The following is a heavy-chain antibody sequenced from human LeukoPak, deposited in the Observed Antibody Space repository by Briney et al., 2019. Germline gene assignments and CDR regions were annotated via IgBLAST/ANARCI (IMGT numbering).Heavy chain of an antibody. CDR3: AKATYIVVVPAATPDY. D-gene: IGHD2-2*01. V-gene: IGHV3-30-3*01. CDR2: ISYDGSNK. Sequence: PGGSLRLSCAASGFTFSSYAMHWVRQAPGKGLEWVAVISYDGSNKYYADSVKGRFTISRDNSKNTLYLQMNSLRAEDTAVYYCAKATYIVVVPAATPDYWGQGTLVTVSS. CDR1: GFTFSSYA. J-gene: IGHJ4*02.